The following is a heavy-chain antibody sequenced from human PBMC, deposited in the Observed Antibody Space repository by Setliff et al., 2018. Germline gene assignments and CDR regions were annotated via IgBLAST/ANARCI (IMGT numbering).Heavy chain of an antibody. D-gene: IGHD6-13*01. CDR3: ALEEYTSRWTKRFDP. V-gene: IGHV1-18*01. CDR2: ISPYNGNT. Sequence: AASVKVSCKASGYTFKTYGFTWVRQAPGQGLEWMGWISPYNGNTNYAQKFQGRATMTRDTSTSTAYMELRSLRSDDTAVYYCALEEYTSRWTKRFDPWGQGTLVTVSS. J-gene: IGHJ5*02. CDR1: GYTFKTYG.